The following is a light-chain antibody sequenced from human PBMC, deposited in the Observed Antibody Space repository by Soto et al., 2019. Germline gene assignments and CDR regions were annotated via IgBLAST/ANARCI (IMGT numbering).Light chain of an antibody. CDR1: QGVKYY. Sequence: DIQMTQSPSSLSASVGDRVTITCRASQGVKYYLAWYQQKPGKPPKVLIYGTSTLQSGVPSRFSGSGSGTDFTLTISSLQPEDVATYYCQQYNSYSRTFGQGTKVEIK. CDR2: GTS. J-gene: IGKJ1*01. V-gene: IGKV1-27*01. CDR3: QQYNSYSRT.